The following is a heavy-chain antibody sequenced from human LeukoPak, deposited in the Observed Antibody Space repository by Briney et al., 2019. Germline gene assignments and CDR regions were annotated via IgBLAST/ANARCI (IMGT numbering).Heavy chain of an antibody. D-gene: IGHD3-22*01. CDR2: IYSGGST. CDR1: GFTVSSNY. V-gene: IGHV3-66*01. J-gene: IGHJ3*02. Sequence: PGGSLRLSCAASGFTVSSNYMSWVRQAPGKGLEWVSVIYSGGSTYYADSVKGRFTISRDNSKNTLYLQMNSLRAEDTAVYYCARGPDYYDSSGPPLDIWGQGTMVTVSS. CDR3: ARGPDYYDSSGPPLDI.